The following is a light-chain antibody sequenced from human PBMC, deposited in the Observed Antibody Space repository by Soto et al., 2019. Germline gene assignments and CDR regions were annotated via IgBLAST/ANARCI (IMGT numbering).Light chain of an antibody. CDR3: QQYNNWPLT. CDR2: GAS. Sequence: EIVMTQSPATLSVSPGERATLSCRASQSIGSTLAWYQQKPGQAPRLLIYGASTRATGIPARFSGSGSGTEFTLTISSLQSEDFAVYNCQQYNNWPLTFGGGIKLEIK. J-gene: IGKJ4*01. CDR1: QSIGST. V-gene: IGKV3D-15*01.